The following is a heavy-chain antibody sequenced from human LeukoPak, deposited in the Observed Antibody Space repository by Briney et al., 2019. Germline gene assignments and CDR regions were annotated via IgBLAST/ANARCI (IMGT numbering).Heavy chain of an antibody. D-gene: IGHD3-3*01. CDR2: ISAYNGNT. Sequence: ASVKVSCKASGYTFTSYGISWVRQAPGQGLEWMGWISAYNGNTNYAQKLQGRVTMTTDTSTSTAYMELRSLRSDDTAVYYCARGLRFGVIPRPSDYWGQGTLVTVSS. V-gene: IGHV1-18*01. CDR3: ARGLRFGVIPRPSDY. CDR1: GYTFTSYG. J-gene: IGHJ4*02.